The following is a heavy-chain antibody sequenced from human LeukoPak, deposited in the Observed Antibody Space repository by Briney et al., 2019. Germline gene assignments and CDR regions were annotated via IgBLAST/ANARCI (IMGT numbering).Heavy chain of an antibody. CDR3: ARLLVGDYGDHAPN. J-gene: IGHJ4*02. Sequence: SETLSLTCTVSGGSISTTTYYWGWIRQPPGKGLEWIGSVYSSGRTYYHPSLKSRVTISVDTSKKQFSLKLSSVTAADTAVYYCARLLVGDYGDHAPNWGQGTLVTVSS. D-gene: IGHD4-17*01. CDR1: GGSISTTTYY. CDR2: VYSSGRT. V-gene: IGHV4-39*01.